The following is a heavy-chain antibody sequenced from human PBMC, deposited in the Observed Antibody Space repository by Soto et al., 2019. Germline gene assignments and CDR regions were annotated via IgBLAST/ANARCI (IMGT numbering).Heavy chain of an antibody. Sequence: EVQLVESGGGLVQPGGSLRLSCAASGFTFSLYSMSWVRQAPGKGLEWVSYISRSSTGIHSADSVKGRFTISRDDATNSMHLQMNSLRDGDIAVYYCARAVTWGLDVWGQGTTVSISS. CDR3: ARAVTWGLDV. J-gene: IGHJ6*02. CDR2: ISRSSTGI. V-gene: IGHV3-48*02. D-gene: IGHD3-10*01. CDR1: GFTFSLYS.